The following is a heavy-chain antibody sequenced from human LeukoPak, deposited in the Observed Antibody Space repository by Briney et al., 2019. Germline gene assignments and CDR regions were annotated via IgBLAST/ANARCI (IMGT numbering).Heavy chain of an antibody. CDR1: GVSVSKDSKY. D-gene: IGHD1-14*01. V-gene: IGHV4-61*01. J-gene: IGHJ4*02. CDR2: VYSVGGT. CDR3: VRDSPGRTAFDS. Sequence: PSETLSLTCSVSGVSVSKDSKYWSWIRQSPGEGLEWIGYVYSVGGTNYNPSLKSRVTISADTSKNQFSLRLTSVTAADTAVYYCVRDSPGRTAFDSWGQGTLVTVSS.